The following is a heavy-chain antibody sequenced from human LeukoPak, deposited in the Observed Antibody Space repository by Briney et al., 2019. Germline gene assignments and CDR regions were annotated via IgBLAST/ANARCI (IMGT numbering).Heavy chain of an antibody. D-gene: IGHD3-22*01. V-gene: IGHV1-69*13. CDR3: ARVGAWYYDSSGYFSPPGDY. CDR2: IIPIFGTA. J-gene: IGHJ4*02. Sequence: SVKVSCKASGGTFSSYAISWVRQAPGQGLEWMGGIIPIFGTANYAQKFQGRVTITADESTSTAYMELSSLRSEDTAVYYCARVGAWYYDSSGYFSPPGDYWGQGTLITVSS. CDR1: GGTFSSYA.